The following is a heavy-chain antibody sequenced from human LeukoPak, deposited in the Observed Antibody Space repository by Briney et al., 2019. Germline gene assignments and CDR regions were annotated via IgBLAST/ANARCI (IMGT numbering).Heavy chain of an antibody. J-gene: IGHJ4*02. CDR2: INHSGST. V-gene: IGHV4-34*01. CDR1: GVSFSGYY. Sequence: SEILSLTCAVYGVSFSGYYWSWIRQPSGKGLEWIGEINHSGSTNYNPSLKSRVTISVDTSKNQFSLKLSSVTAADTAVYYCARGRRTHYYDSSGYPLDYWGQGTLVTVSS. D-gene: IGHD3-22*01. CDR3: ARGRRTHYYDSSGYPLDY.